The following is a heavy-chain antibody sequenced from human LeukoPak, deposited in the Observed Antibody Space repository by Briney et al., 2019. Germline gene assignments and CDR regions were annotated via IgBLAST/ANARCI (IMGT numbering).Heavy chain of an antibody. Sequence: GGSLRLSCAASGFTVSRNYMSWVRQAPGKGLEWVSVIYSGGSTYYADSVKGRFTISRDNSKNTLYLQMNSLRAEDTAVYYCARAHLGWLGDAFDIWGQGTMVTVSS. CDR1: GFTVSRNY. CDR3: ARAHLGWLGDAFDI. V-gene: IGHV3-66*01. J-gene: IGHJ3*02. D-gene: IGHD5-24*01. CDR2: IYSGGST.